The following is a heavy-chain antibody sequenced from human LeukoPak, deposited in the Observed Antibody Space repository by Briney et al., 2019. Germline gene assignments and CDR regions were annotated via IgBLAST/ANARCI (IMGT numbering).Heavy chain of an antibody. Sequence: PGGSLRLSCAASGFTFSSYGMHWVRQAPGKGLEWVAFIRYDGSNKYYADSVKGRFTISRDNSKNTLYLQMNSLRAEDTAVCYCAKVSPYYYYMDVWGKGTTVTVSS. CDR2: IRYDGSNK. V-gene: IGHV3-30*02. CDR1: GFTFSSYG. J-gene: IGHJ6*03. CDR3: AKVSPYYYYMDV.